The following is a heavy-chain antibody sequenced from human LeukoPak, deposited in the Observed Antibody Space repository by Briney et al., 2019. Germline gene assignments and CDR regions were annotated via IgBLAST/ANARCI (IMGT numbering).Heavy chain of an antibody. CDR3: ARHSPDGPPAVDY. CDR1: GYSFTSYW. D-gene: IGHD5-24*01. CDR2: IYPGDSDT. V-gene: IGHV5-51*01. Sequence: ESLKISCKGSGYSFTSYWIGWVRQMSGKGLEWVGIIYPGDSDTRYSPSFQGQVTISADKSISTAYLQWSSLKASDTAMYYCARHSPDGPPAVDYWGQGTLVTVSS. J-gene: IGHJ4*02.